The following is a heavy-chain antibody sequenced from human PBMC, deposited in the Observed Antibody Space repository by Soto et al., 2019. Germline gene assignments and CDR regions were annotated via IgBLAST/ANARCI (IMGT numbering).Heavy chain of an antibody. CDR1: GYSFTSYW. J-gene: IGHJ4*02. Sequence: GESLKISCKGSGYSFTSYWIGWVRQMPGKGLEWMGIIYPGDSDTRYSPSFQGQVTISADKSISTAYLQWSSLRAEDTAVYYCARDGVKHSSGYYYWGQGTLVTVSS. D-gene: IGHD3-22*01. CDR3: ARDGVKHSSGYYY. V-gene: IGHV5-51*01. CDR2: IYPGDSDT.